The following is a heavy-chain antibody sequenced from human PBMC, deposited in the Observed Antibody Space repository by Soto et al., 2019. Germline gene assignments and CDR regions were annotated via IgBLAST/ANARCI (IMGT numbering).Heavy chain of an antibody. CDR3: ARASAAVAGTWFDY. CDR1: GGSISSYY. D-gene: IGHD6-19*01. V-gene: IGHV4-59*01. J-gene: IGHJ5*01. Sequence: SETLSLTCTVSGGSISSYYWSWIRQPPGKGLEWIGYIYYSGSTNYNPSLKSRVTISVDTSKNQFSLKLSSVTAADTAVYYCARASAAVAGTWFDYWGQGTLVTAPQ. CDR2: IYYSGST.